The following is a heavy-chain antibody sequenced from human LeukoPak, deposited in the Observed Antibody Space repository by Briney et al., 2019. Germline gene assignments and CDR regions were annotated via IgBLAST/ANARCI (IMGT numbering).Heavy chain of an antibody. D-gene: IGHD1-1*01. J-gene: IGHJ4*02. V-gene: IGHV4-59*06. CDR2: IYYSGTT. Sequence: PSETLSLTCTVSGGSISSYYWSWIRQHPGKGLEWIGYIYYSGTTQYNPSFKSRITISVDASKNQFSLRLSSVTVADTAVYFCARTGARYFDFWGRGTLVTVSS. CDR1: GGSISSYY. CDR3: ARTGARYFDF.